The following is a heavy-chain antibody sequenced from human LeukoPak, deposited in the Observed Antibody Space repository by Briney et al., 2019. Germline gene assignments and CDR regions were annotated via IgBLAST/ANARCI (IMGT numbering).Heavy chain of an antibody. D-gene: IGHD5-24*01. J-gene: IGHJ4*02. V-gene: IGHV3-30*18. Sequence: PGGSLRLSCAVSGFTFSSYGMHWVRQAPGKGLEWVAVISYDGSNKYYADSVKGRFTISRDNSKNTLYPQMNSLRAEDTAVYYCAKEADGSALDCYFDYWGQGTLVTVSS. CDR3: AKEADGSALDCYFDY. CDR1: GFTFSSYG. CDR2: ISYDGSNK.